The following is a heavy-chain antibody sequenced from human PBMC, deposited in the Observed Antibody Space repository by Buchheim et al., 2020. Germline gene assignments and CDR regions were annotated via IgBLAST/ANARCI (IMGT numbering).Heavy chain of an antibody. V-gene: IGHV3-23*01. Sequence: EVQLLESGGGLVQPGGSLRLSCAAAGFTFSSYAMSWVRQAPGKGLEWVSAISGSDDSTYYSDSVKGRFTISRDNSKSTLYLQMNSLRAEDTAVYYCAKGFYSSSDSFDYWGQGTL. J-gene: IGHJ4*02. D-gene: IGHD4-11*01. CDR3: AKGFYSSSDSFDY. CDR2: ISGSDDST. CDR1: GFTFSSYA.